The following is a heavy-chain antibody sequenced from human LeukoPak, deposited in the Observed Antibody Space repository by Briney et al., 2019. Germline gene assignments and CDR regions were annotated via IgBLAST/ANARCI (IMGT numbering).Heavy chain of an antibody. CDR1: GGTFSSYA. Sequence: SVKVSCNAAGGTFSSYAISWVRQAPGQGLEWMGGIIPIFGTANYAQKFQCRVTITADESTSTAYMELSSLRSEDTAVYYCARGAYYDILTGYPEEFDYWGQGTLVTVSS. V-gene: IGHV1-69*01. J-gene: IGHJ4*02. CDR2: IIPIFGTA. D-gene: IGHD3-9*01. CDR3: ARGAYYDILTGYPEEFDY.